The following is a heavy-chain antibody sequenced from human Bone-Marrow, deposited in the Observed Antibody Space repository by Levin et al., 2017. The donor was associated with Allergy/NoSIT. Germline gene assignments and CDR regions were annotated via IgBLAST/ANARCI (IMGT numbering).Heavy chain of an antibody. V-gene: IGHV1-69*06. J-gene: IGHJ6*02. CDR3: AFPYGLPDVDV. D-gene: IGHD4-17*01. Sequence: AASVKVSCKASGGSFTTYSLNWVRQAPGQGLEWLGGIIPLFGSPHYSQKFQGRVTITADKVTSTGYLELRSLGSDDTAIYYCAFPYGLPDVDVWGQGTAITVSS. CDR2: IIPLFGSP. CDR1: GGSFTTYS.